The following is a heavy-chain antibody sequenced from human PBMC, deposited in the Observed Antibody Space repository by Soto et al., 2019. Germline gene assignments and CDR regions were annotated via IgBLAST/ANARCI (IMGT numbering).Heavy chain of an antibody. CDR1: GFTFSIYA. J-gene: IGHJ4*02. CDR3: AGLDTSMVKTPGY. V-gene: IGHV3-64*04. Sequence: SGGSLRLSCSASGFTFSIYAMHWVRQAPGKGLEYVSSISTNGGSTHYADSVRGRFTISRDNAKNSLYLQMNSLRAEDTAVYYCAGLDTSMVKTPGYWGQGTLVTVSS. D-gene: IGHD5-18*01. CDR2: ISTNGGST.